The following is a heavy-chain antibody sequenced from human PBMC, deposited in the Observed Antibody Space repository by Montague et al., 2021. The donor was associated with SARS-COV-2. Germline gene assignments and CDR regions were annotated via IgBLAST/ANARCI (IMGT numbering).Heavy chain of an antibody. J-gene: IGHJ6*02. D-gene: IGHD3-22*01. CDR1: GGSISTYY. CDR2: IYYSGST. CDR3: ARGGGYYNYGLDV. V-gene: IGHV4-59*01. Sequence: SETLSLTCTVSGGSISTYYWSWIRQPPGRGLEWIGYIYYSGSTDYSPSLKSRVTISLDTSKNQFSLKVTSVTAADTAGDYCARGGGYYNYGLDVWGPGTTVTVSS.